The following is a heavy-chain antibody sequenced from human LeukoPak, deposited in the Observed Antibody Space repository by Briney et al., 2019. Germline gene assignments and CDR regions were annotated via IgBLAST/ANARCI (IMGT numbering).Heavy chain of an antibody. CDR1: GFTLSNYW. J-gene: IGHJ4*02. CDR2: IEKDGSAT. V-gene: IGHV3-7*01. D-gene: IGHD3-10*01. CDR3: ARDVGFGGYSRGIFDY. Sequence: TGGSLRLSCTASGFTLSNYWMTWVRQAPGKGLEWVAKIEKDGSATYYVDSMKGRFTVSRDNAANSLYLQMNSLRAEDTAVYYCARDVGFGGYSRGIFDYWGQGTLVTVSS.